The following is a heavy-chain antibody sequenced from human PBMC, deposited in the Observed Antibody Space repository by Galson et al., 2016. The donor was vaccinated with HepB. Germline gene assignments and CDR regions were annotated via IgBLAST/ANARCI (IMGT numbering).Heavy chain of an antibody. CDR2: INHSGST. CDR1: GGSFSGYY. J-gene: IGHJ4*02. CDR3: ARGRSWLYYFDF. Sequence: SETLSLTCAVYGGSFSGYYWSWIRQPPGKGLEWIGEINHSGSTNNNASLKSRVTMSVDTSKNQVSLNLSSVTAADTAVYYCARGRSWLYYFDFWGQGTLVTVTS. D-gene: IGHD6-13*01. V-gene: IGHV4-34*01.